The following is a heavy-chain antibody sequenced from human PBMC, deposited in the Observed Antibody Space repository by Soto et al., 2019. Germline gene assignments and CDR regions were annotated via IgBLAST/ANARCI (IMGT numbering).Heavy chain of an antibody. CDR2: INPSGGST. CDR1: GYTFTSYY. D-gene: IGHD2-15*01. V-gene: IGHV1-46*03. Sequence: ASVKVSCKASGYTFTSYYMHWVRQAPGQGLEWMGIINPSGGSTSYAQKFQGRVTMTRDTSTSTVYMELSSLRSEDTAVYYCARDRILFLDWGYYYMDVWGKGTTVTVSS. CDR3: ARDRILFLDWGYYYMDV. J-gene: IGHJ6*03.